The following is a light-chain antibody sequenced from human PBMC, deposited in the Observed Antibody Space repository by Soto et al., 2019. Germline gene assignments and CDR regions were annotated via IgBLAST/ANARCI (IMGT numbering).Light chain of an antibody. J-gene: IGKJ4*01. CDR1: KSVGGN. Sequence: EIVMTQSPVPLSVSPGERPTPSCRAVKSVGGNLAWFQQKPGQAPRLLIYESSTRATGIPDRFSGSGSGTEFTLTISSLQSEDFAVYYCHQYNSWPLTFGGGTKVEIK. CDR3: HQYNSWPLT. V-gene: IGKV3-15*01. CDR2: ESS.